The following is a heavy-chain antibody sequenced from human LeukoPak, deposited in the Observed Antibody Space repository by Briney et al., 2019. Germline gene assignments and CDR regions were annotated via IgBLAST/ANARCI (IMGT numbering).Heavy chain of an antibody. J-gene: IGHJ3*02. CDR2: MKPNSGNT. D-gene: IGHD3-22*01. V-gene: IGHV1-8*03. Sequence: GASVKVSCKASGYTFTSYDINWVRQATGQGLEWMGWMKPNSGNTGYAQRFQGRVTITRNTSISTAYMELSSLRSEDTAVYYCASGGYYYDSSGYPHAFDIWGQWTMVTVSS. CDR3: ASGGYYYDSSGYPHAFDI. CDR1: GYTFTSYD.